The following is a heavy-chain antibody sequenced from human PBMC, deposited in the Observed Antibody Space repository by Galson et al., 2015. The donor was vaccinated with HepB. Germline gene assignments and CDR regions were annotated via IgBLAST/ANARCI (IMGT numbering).Heavy chain of an antibody. CDR3: AKSGGVVVVIARGAFDI. CDR2: IIPIFGTA. CDR1: GGTFSSYA. Sequence: SVKVSCKASGGTFSSYAISWVRQAPGQGLEWMGGIIPIFGTANYAQKFQGRVTITADESTSTAYMELSSLRSEDTAVYYCAKSGGVVVVIARGAFDIWGQGTMVTVSS. V-gene: IGHV1-69*13. J-gene: IGHJ3*02. D-gene: IGHD3-22*01.